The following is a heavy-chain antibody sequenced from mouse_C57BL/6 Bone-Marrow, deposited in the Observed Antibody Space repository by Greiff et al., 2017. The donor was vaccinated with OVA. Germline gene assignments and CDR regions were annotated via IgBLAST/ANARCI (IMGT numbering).Heavy chain of an antibody. CDR1: GFTFSSYA. Sequence: EVKLMESGGGLVKPGGSLKLSCAASGFTFSSYAMSWVRQTPEKRLEWVATISAGGSYTYYPDNVKGRFTISRDNAKNNLYLQMSHLKSEDTAMYYCAGLTGLIAYWGQGTTLTVSS. CDR3: AGLTGLIAY. V-gene: IGHV5-4*03. J-gene: IGHJ2*01. CDR2: ISAGGSYT. D-gene: IGHD3-1*01.